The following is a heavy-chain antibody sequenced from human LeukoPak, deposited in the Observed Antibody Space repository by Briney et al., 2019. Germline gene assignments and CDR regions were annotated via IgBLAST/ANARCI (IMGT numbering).Heavy chain of an antibody. CDR1: GGSFSGYY. D-gene: IGHD2-2*01. J-gene: IGHJ4*02. V-gene: IGHV4-34*01. CDR3: ARVVPAAGGVYFDY. CDR2: INHSGST. Sequence: PSETLSLTCAVYGGSFSGYYWSWIRQPPGKGLEWIGEINHSGSTNYNPSLKSRVTISVDKSKNQFSLKLSSVTAADTAVYYCARVVPAAGGVYFDYWGQGTLVTVSS.